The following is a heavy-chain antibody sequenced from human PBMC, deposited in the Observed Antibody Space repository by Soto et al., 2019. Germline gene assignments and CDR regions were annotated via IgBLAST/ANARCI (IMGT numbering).Heavy chain of an antibody. Sequence: SETLSLTCSVSGSDITTYYWSWLRQSPGKGLEWIGHIYHTGSTSYNPSLKSRVTISVDTSKKQFSLRLSAVTAADTAVYYCARCPIDHNWFHPWAQGTLVTVSS. CDR3: ARCPIDHNWFHP. V-gene: IGHV4-59*01. J-gene: IGHJ5*02. CDR1: GSDITTYY. D-gene: IGHD3-9*01. CDR2: IYHTGST.